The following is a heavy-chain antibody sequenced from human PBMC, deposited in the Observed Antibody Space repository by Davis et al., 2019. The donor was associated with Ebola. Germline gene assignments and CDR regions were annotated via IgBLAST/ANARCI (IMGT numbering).Heavy chain of an antibody. CDR1: GGSISSGDYS. D-gene: IGHD4-17*01. Sequence: MPSETLSLTCAVSGGSISSGDYSWSRIRQPPGKGLEWIGYIYHSGSTFYNPSLKSRVTISVDRSKNQFSLKLSSVTAADTAVYYCAGYGDYFLGWGQGTLVTVSS. CDR3: AGYGDYFLG. V-gene: IGHV4-30-2*01. J-gene: IGHJ4*02. CDR2: IYHSGST.